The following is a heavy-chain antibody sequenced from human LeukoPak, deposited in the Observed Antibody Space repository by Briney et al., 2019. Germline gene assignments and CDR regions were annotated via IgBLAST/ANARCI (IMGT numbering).Heavy chain of an antibody. CDR2: IIPILGIA. J-gene: IGHJ4*02. Sequence: VASVKVSCKASGGTFSSYAISWVRQAPGQGLEWMGRIIPILGIANYAQKFQGRVTITADKSTSTAYMELSSVRSEDTAVYYCASVHYDSSGYYSDYWGQGTLVTVSS. CDR1: GGTFSSYA. CDR3: ASVHYDSSGYYSDY. V-gene: IGHV1-69*04. D-gene: IGHD3-22*01.